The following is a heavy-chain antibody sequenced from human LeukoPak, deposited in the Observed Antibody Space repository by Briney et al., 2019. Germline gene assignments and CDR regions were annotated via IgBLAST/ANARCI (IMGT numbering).Heavy chain of an antibody. J-gene: IGHJ5*02. D-gene: IGHD3-9*01. V-gene: IGHV4-59*01. CDR2: IYYTGST. Sequence: SETLSLTCTVSGGSISYYYWTWIRQSPGKGLEWIGQIYYTGSTYYNPSLKRRVTISVDTSRNQFSLTLTSVTAADTAVYHCARGGTYNDILSFDPWGKENLVTVSS. CDR3: ARGGTYNDILSFDP. CDR1: GGSISYYY.